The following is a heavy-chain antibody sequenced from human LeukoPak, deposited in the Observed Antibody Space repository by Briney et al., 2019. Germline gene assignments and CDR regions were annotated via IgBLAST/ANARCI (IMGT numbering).Heavy chain of an antibody. CDR3: VRMEGSVIFHPDS. D-gene: IGHD2-21*01. J-gene: IGHJ4*02. V-gene: IGHV3-35*02. CDR2: FTWYDTRT. Sequence: PGGSLRLSCAASGFTFSNSDMNWVHQAPRKGLEWVSSFTWYDTRTHFVDSMRGQFIISRDNSSNIMFLRTSSLTAEDTAFYYCVRMEGSVIFHPDSWGQGTRVTVSS. CDR1: GFTFSNSD.